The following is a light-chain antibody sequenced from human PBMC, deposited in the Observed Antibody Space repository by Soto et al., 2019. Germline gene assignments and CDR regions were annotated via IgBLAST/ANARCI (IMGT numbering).Light chain of an antibody. J-gene: IGKJ4*01. Sequence: EIVLTQSPCTLPRSTGERATXSCRASQSVSNNYLAWYQQKPGQAARLLICDASGRGTGIPGRFSRGGYRTDFTLTLPSLWPGDFAVYYCEQRSASGLTFGVGNKLDIK. V-gene: IGKV3D-20*02. CDR1: QSVSNNY. CDR3: EQRSASGLT. CDR2: DAS.